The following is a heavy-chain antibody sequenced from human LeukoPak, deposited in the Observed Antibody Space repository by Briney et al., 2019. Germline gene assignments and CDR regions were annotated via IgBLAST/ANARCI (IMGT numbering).Heavy chain of an antibody. CDR3: ARRRGAMLRGPADY. V-gene: IGHV3-48*03. Sequence: GGSLRLSCAASGFTFNDDEIIWVRRAPGKGLDWASYIFTRDDSVYYADSVKGRFTISKAHARKLVYLHINSLSSEDTGLYYCARRRGAMLRGPADYWPQGPLVTVSS. J-gene: IGHJ4*02. D-gene: IGHD2-15*01. CDR2: IFTRDDSV. CDR1: GFTFNDDE.